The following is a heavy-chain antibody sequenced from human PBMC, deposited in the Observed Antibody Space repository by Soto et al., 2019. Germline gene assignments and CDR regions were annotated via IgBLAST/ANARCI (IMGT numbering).Heavy chain of an antibody. D-gene: IGHD3-10*01. J-gene: IGHJ6*02. V-gene: IGHV4-31*03. CDR3: ARDPTMVRGVIRDYYYGMDV. Sequence: QVQLQESGPGLVKPSQTLSLTCTVSGGSISSGGYYWSWIRQPPGKGLEWIGYIYYSGSTYYNPSLNIRVTISVDTSKNQCTLKLSSVTAADTAVYYCARDPTMVRGVIRDYYYGMDVWGQGTTVTVSS. CDR2: IYYSGST. CDR1: GGSISSGGYY.